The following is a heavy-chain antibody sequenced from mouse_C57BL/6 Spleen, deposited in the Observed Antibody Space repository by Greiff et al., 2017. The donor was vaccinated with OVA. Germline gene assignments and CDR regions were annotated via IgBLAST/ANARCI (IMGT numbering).Heavy chain of an antibody. CDR2: IYPGDGDT. CDR3: AREVYSNYGGVYAMDY. V-gene: IGHV1-82*01. D-gene: IGHD2-5*01. Sequence: VQLQQSGPELVKPGASVKISCKASGYAFSSSWMNWVKQRPGKGLEWIGRIYPGDGDTNYNGKFKGKATLTADKSSSTAYMQLSSRTSEDSAVYFCAREVYSNYGGVYAMDYWGQGTSVTVSS. J-gene: IGHJ4*01. CDR1: GYAFSSSW.